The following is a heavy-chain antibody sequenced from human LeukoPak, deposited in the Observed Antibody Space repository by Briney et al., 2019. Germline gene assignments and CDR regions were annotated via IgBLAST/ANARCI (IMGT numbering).Heavy chain of an antibody. CDR1: GGSISNYY. CDR2: IYYSGST. D-gene: IGHD5-18*01. J-gene: IGHJ3*02. CDR3: ARGGGYSYGYYAFDI. V-gene: IGHV4-59*01. Sequence: PSETLSLTCTVSGGSISNYYWSWIRQPPGKGLEWIGYIYYSGSTNYNPSLKSRVTISVDTSKNQFSLKLSSVTAADTAVYYCARGGGYSYGYYAFDIWGQGTMVTVSS.